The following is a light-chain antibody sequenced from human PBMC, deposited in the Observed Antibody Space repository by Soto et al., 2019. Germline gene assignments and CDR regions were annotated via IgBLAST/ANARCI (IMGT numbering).Light chain of an antibody. Sequence: DIQLTQSPSFLSASIGDRVTITCRASQGISSYLAWYQQKPGKAPNLLIYASSTLQSGVPSRFSGSGSGTEFTLTISRLQPEDFATYYCQQLNNYPPAFGQGTRLDIK. CDR2: ASS. CDR1: QGISSY. V-gene: IGKV1-9*01. CDR3: QQLNNYPPA. J-gene: IGKJ5*01.